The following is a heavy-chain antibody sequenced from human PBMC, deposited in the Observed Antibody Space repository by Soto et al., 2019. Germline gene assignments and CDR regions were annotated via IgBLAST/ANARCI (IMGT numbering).Heavy chain of an antibody. Sequence: SETLSLTCTVSGGSISSCDYYWSWIRQPPGKGLEWIGYIYYSGSTYYNPSLKSRVTISVDTSKNQFSLKLSSVTAADTAVYYCARVSNYYDSSGYSLDYWGQGTLVTVSS. CDR2: IYYSGST. CDR3: ARVSNYYDSSGYSLDY. V-gene: IGHV4-30-4*01. D-gene: IGHD3-22*01. CDR1: GGSISSCDYY. J-gene: IGHJ4*02.